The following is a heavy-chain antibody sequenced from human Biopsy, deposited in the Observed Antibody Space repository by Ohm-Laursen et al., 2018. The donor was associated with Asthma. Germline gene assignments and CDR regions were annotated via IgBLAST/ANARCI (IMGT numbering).Heavy chain of an antibody. CDR3: ARDGSSVAGTPYGMDV. J-gene: IGHJ6*02. D-gene: IGHD6-19*01. CDR2: INHSGST. Sequence: SDTLSLTCSVYGGSFSGYYWSWIRQPPGKGLEWIGEINHSGSTNYNPSLKSRVTISVDTSKNQFSLKLSSVTAADTAVYYCARDGSSVAGTPYGMDVWGQGTTVTVSS. CDR1: GGSFSGYY. V-gene: IGHV4-34*01.